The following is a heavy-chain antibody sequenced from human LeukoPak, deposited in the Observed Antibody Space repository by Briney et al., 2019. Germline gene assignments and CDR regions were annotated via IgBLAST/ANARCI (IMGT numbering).Heavy chain of an antibody. CDR3: ARDRLQLQS. Sequence: SETLSLTCFVSGGSISGYYWSWIRQTPGKGLEWIGYIYYTGNTNYNPSLKSRVTISVDTSKNQFSLELSSVTAADTAVYYCARDRLQLQSWGQGTLVTVSS. J-gene: IGHJ5*02. CDR1: GGSISGYY. D-gene: IGHD1-1*01. V-gene: IGHV4-59*01. CDR2: IYYTGNT.